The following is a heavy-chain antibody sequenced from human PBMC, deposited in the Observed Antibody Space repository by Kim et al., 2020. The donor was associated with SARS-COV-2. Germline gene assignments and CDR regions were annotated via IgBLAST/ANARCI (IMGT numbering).Heavy chain of an antibody. CDR3: ARDRPFDWLPLDY. V-gene: IGHV7-4-1*02. D-gene: IGHD3-9*01. J-gene: IGHJ4*02. Sequence: TYAQGFTGRFVFSLDTSVSTAYLQISSLKAEDTAVYYCARDRPFDWLPLDYWGQGTLVTVSS.